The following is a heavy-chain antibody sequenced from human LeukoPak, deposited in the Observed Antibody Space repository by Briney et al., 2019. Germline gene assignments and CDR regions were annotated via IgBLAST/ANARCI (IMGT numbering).Heavy chain of an antibody. J-gene: IGHJ3*02. CDR2: INHSGST. V-gene: IGHV4-34*01. Sequence: SETLSLTCAVYGGSFSGYYWSWIRQPPGKGLEWIGEINHSGSTNYNPSLKSRVTISVDTSKNQFSLRLSSVTAADTAVYYCARVADYYDSSGYYYGAFDIWGQGTMVTVSS. CDR3: ARVADYYDSSGYYYGAFDI. CDR1: GGSFSGYY. D-gene: IGHD3-22*01.